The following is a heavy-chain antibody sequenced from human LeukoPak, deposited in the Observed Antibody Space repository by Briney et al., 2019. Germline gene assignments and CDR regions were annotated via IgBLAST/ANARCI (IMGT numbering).Heavy chain of an antibody. V-gene: IGHV1-8*01. J-gene: IGHJ4*02. CDR3: ASNPPKTGDFNY. Sequence: ASVKVSCKASGYTFTSYDINWLRQAPGQGLEWMGWMSPNSGNTGYAQKFQGRVTMTRDTSISTAYMELSSLRSEDTAVYYCASNPPKTGDFNYWGLGTLVTVSS. CDR1: GYTFTSYD. CDR2: MSPNSGNT. D-gene: IGHD7-27*01.